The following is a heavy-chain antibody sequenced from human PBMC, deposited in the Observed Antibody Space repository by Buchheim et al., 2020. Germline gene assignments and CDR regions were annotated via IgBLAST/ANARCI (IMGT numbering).Heavy chain of an antibody. V-gene: IGHV4-59*01. CDR1: GGSISSYY. J-gene: IGHJ5*02. Sequence: QVQLQESGPGLVKPSETLSLTRTVSGGSISSYYWSWIRQPPGKGLEWIGYIYYSGSTNYNPSLKSRVTISVDTSKNQFSLKLSSVTAADTAVYYCARGFFDPWGQGTL. CDR3: ARGFFDP. CDR2: IYYSGST.